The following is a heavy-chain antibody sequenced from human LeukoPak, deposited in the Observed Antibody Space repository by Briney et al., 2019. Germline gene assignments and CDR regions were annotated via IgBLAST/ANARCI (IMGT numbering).Heavy chain of an antibody. CDR2: IYYSGST. CDR3: ARDMVLGAPWPDDY. V-gene: IGHV4-39*02. CDR1: GGSISSSSYY. Sequence: SETLSLTCTVSGGSISSSSYYWGWIRQPPGKGLEWIGSIYYSGSTYYKSSLKSRVTVSVGTSKNQFSLKLSSVTASDTAVYYCARDMVLGAPWPDDYWGQGTLVTVSS. J-gene: IGHJ4*02. D-gene: IGHD2-8*01.